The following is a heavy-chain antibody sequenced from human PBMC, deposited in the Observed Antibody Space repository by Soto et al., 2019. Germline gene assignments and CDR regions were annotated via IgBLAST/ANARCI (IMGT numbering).Heavy chain of an antibody. V-gene: IGHV3-9*01. CDR1: GFTFDDYA. CDR2: ISWNSGSI. Sequence: EVQLVESGGGLVQPGRSLRLSCAASGFTFDDYAMHWVRQAPGKGLEWVSGISWNSGSIGYADSAKGRFTISRDNAKNSLYLQMNSLRAEDTALYYCAKALGGYGGEFDYWGQGTLVTVSS. D-gene: IGHD5-12*01. J-gene: IGHJ4*02. CDR3: AKALGGYGGEFDY.